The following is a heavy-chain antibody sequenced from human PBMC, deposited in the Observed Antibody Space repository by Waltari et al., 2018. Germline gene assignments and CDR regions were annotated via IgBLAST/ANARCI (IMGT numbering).Heavy chain of an antibody. CDR2: IYYSGST. D-gene: IGHD6-19*01. V-gene: IGHV4-59*01. CDR3: ARGSRIAVAGTYGY. CDR1: GGSISSYY. Sequence: QVQLQESGPGLVKPSETLSLTCTVSGGSISSYYWSWIRQPPGKGLEWIGYIYYSGSTNYNPSLKSRVTISVDTSKNQFSLKLSSVTAADTAVYYCARGSRIAVAGTYGYWGQGTLVTVSS. J-gene: IGHJ4*02.